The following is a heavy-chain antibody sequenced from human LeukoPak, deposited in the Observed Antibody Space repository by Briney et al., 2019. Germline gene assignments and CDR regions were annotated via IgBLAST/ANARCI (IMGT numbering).Heavy chain of an antibody. CDR2: IYYSGST. D-gene: IGHD3-3*01. CDR3: ARAQGFLEWLSIDAFDI. J-gene: IGHJ3*02. Sequence: PSETLSLTCTVSGGSISSGGYYWSWIRQHPGKGLEWIGYIYYSGSTYYNPSLKSRVTISVDTSKNQFSLKLSSVTAADTAVYYCARAQGFLEWLSIDAFDIWGQGTMVTVSS. CDR1: GGSISSGGYY. V-gene: IGHV4-31*03.